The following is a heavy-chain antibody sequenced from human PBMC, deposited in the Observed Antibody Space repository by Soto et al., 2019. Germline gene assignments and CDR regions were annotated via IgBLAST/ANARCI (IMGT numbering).Heavy chain of an antibody. V-gene: IGHV4-31*03. D-gene: IGHD2-2*01. J-gene: IGHJ3*02. CDR2: IYYSGST. CDR1: GGSISSGGYY. CDR3: ARTTLGYCISSSCPDAFDI. Sequence: PSETLSLTCPVSGGSISSGGYYWSWIRQHPGKGLEWIGYIYYSGSTYDNPSLKSRVIISVDTSKNQFSLKLSSVTAADTAVYYCARTTLGYCISSSCPDAFDIWGQGTMVTVSS.